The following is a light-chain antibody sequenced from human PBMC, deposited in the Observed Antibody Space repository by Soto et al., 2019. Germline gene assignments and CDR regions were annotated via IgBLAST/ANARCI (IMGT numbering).Light chain of an antibody. CDR3: ASWDDRLKGGV. CDR1: DSNIGRNT. V-gene: IGLV1-44*01. J-gene: IGLJ3*02. CDR2: SNN. Sequence: QAVVTQPPSASGTPGQRVTISCSGSDSNIGRNTVNWHQQLPGTAPRLLIHSNNQRPSGVPDRFSGSKSGTSASLAISGLQSEDESDYYCASWDDRLKGGVFGGGTKLTVL.